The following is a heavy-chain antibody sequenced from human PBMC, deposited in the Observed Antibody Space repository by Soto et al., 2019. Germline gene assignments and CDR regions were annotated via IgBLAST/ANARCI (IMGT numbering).Heavy chain of an antibody. Sequence: GGSLRLSCEASGFTFNVHWMTWVRQAPGKGLEWVASIKHDGSEEYYVDSVKGRFTIYRDNARNSVYLQLSRLRAEDAAIYYCARESRGANFDYWGQGALVTVSS. CDR1: GFTFNVHW. J-gene: IGHJ4*02. CDR2: IKHDGSEE. CDR3: ARESRGANFDY. V-gene: IGHV3-7*01. D-gene: IGHD3-10*01.